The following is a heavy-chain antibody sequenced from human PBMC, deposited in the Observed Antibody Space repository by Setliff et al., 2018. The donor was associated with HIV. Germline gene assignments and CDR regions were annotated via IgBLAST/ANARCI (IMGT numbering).Heavy chain of an antibody. CDR1: GYTFTSYG. CDR3: ARDGEYYYDSSGPVFDP. D-gene: IGHD3-22*01. V-gene: IGHV1-18*01. CDR2: ISAYNGNT. Sequence: ASVKVSCKASGYTFTSYGISWVRQAPGQGLEWMGWISAYNGNTNYAQKLQGRVTMTTDTSTSTAYMEPRSLRSDDTAVYYCARDGEYYYDSSGPVFDPWGQGTLVTVSS. J-gene: IGHJ5*02.